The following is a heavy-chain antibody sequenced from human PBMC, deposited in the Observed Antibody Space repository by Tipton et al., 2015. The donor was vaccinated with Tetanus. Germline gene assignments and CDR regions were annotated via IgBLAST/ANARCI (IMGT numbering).Heavy chain of an antibody. J-gene: IGHJ4*02. CDR2: ISAYNGDT. V-gene: IGHV1-18*01. Sequence: QLVQFGAEVKKPGASVKVSCKTSGYTFSNYGVSWVRQAPGRGLEWMGWISAYNGDTNTAQNLQGRVTMTTDTSTSTASMEVRSLTYDDTAAYYCGRASGYHYGSGSYYSGEDYWGQGTLVTVSS. CDR1: GYTFSNYG. CDR3: GRASGYHYGSGSYYSGEDY. D-gene: IGHD3-10*01.